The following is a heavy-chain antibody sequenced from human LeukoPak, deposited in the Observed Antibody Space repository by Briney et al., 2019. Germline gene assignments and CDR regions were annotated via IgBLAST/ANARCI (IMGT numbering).Heavy chain of an antibody. CDR2: ISGSGGST. D-gene: IGHD2-15*01. V-gene: IGHV3-23*01. CDR1: GFTFSSYG. CDR3: AKVHRLGPGRWFDP. J-gene: IGHJ5*02. Sequence: GGSLRLSCAASGFTFSSYGMSWVRQAPGKGLEWVSAISGSGGSTYYADSVKGRFTISRDNSKNTLYLQMNSLRAEDMAVYYCAKVHRLGPGRWFDPWGQGTLVTVSS.